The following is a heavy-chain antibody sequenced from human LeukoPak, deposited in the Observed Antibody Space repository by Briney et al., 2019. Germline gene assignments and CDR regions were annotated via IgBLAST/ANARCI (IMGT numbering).Heavy chain of an antibody. CDR3: ARDDSNLVTMVRGAHDFQH. CDR1: GYTFTGYY. D-gene: IGHD3-10*01. CDR2: INPNSGGT. V-gene: IGHV1-2*02. Sequence: GASVKVSCKASGYTFTGYYMHWVRQAPGQGLEWMGWINPNSGGTSYAQKFQGRVTMTRDTSISAAYMELSRLTSDDTAVYYCARDDSNLVTMVRGAHDFQHWGQGTLVTVSS. J-gene: IGHJ1*01.